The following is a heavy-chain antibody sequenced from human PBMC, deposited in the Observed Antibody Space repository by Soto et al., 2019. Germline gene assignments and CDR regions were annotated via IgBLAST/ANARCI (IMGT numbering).Heavy chain of an antibody. CDR1: GFTFSSYG. CDR2: ISYDGSNK. J-gene: IGHJ4*02. CDR3: AKEGVDTAMVDY. V-gene: IGHV3-30*18. D-gene: IGHD5-18*01. Sequence: GGSLRLSCAASGFTFSSYGMHWVRQAPGKGLEWVAVISYDGSNKYYADSVKGRFTISRDNSKNTLYLQMNSLRVEDTAVYYCAKEGVDTAMVDYWGQGTLVTVSS.